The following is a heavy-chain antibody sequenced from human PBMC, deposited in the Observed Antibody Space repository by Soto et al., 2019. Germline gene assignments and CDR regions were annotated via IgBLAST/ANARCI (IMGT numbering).Heavy chain of an antibody. CDR3: AKFSFYSVAVTYFDY. Sequence: GGSLRLSCAASGFTFSSYAMSWVRQAPGKGLEWVSAISGSGGSTYYADSVKGRFTISRDNSKNTLYLQMNSLRAEDTAVYYCAKFSFYSVAVTYFDYWGQGTLVTVSS. D-gene: IGHD2-21*02. CDR2: ISGSGGST. CDR1: GFTFSSYA. J-gene: IGHJ4*02. V-gene: IGHV3-23*01.